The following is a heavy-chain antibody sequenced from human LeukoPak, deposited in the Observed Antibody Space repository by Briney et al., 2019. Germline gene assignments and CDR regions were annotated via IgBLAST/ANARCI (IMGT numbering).Heavy chain of an antibody. CDR1: GYTFTSYD. CDR2: MNPNSGNT. V-gene: IGHV1-8*01. J-gene: IGHJ4*02. D-gene: IGHD3-22*01. Sequence: GASVKVSCKASGYTFTSYDINWVRQATGQGLGWMGWMNPNSGNTGYAQKFQGRVTMTRNTSISTAYMELSSLRSEDTAEYYCARRRGYYDSNGYLAYWGQGTLVTVSS. CDR3: ARRRGYYDSNGYLAY.